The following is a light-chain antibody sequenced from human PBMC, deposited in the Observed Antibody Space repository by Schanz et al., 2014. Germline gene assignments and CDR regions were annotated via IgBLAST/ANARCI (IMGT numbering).Light chain of an antibody. J-gene: IGKJ1*01. V-gene: IGKV3D-15*01. CDR1: QSVSSN. CDR3: QQYDNWWT. Sequence: IVLTQSPGTLSLSPGDRATLSCRASQSVSSNLAWYQQKPGQAPRLLIYAASTRATGIPARFSGGGSGTEFTLTISSLQSEDFVVYYCQQYDNWWTFGPGTKVEIK. CDR2: AAS.